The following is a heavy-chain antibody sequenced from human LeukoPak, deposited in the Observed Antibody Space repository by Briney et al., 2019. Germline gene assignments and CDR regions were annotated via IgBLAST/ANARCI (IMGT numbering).Heavy chain of an antibody. CDR3: ARNYYDSSGYYYFDY. CDR1: GGSFSGYY. CDR2: INHSGST. D-gene: IGHD3-22*01. V-gene: IGHV4-34*01. J-gene: IGHJ4*02. Sequence: SETLSLTCAVYGGSFSGYYWSWIRQPPGKGLEWIGEINHSGSTNYNPSLKSRVTISVDTSKNQFSLKLSSVTAADTAVYYCARNYYDSSGYYYFDYWGQGTLVTVSS.